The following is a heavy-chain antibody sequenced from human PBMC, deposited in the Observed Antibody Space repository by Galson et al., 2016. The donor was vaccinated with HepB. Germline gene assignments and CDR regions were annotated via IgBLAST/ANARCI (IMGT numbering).Heavy chain of an antibody. V-gene: IGHV3-66*01. CDR2: LCAGGET. CDR1: GLSVSDAY. CDR3: ARDPSLRNGMNV. Sequence: SLRLSCAASGLSVSDAYMNWVRQAPGKGLEWVSVLCAGGETYYADSLRGRFTISRDNSKNILYLQMNSLRVEDTAVYYCARDPSLRNGMNVWGQGTTVTVSS. J-gene: IGHJ6*02.